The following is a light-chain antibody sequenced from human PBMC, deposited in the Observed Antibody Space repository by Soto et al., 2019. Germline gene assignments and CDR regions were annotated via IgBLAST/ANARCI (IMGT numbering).Light chain of an antibody. Sequence: QSVVTQPASVSGSPGQSITISCTGTNSDVGGYNFVSWYQQHPDKAPKVIIYEGSKRPSGVSNRFSGSKSGNTASLTISGLQAEDEADYYCCSYAGSSTYVFGTGTKVTVL. CDR1: NSDVGGYNF. J-gene: IGLJ1*01. V-gene: IGLV2-23*01. CDR3: CSYAGSSTYV. CDR2: EGS.